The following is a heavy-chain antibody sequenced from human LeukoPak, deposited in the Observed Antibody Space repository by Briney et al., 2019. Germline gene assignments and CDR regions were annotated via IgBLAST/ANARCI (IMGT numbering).Heavy chain of an antibody. CDR3: DGADF. V-gene: IGHV3-23*01. Sequence: GRSLRLSCAASGFTFNTYSMNWARQPPGKGVEWVSTISDSGGGTYYADSVKGRFTISRDNSKNTLYLQLNSLRADDTAVYFCDGADFWGRGTLVTVSS. CDR1: GFTFNTYS. CDR2: ISDSGGGT. J-gene: IGHJ4*02.